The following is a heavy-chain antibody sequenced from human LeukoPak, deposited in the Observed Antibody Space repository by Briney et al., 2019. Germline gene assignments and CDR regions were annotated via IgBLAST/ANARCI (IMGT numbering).Heavy chain of an antibody. CDR2: INHSGST. V-gene: IGHV4-34*01. J-gene: IGHJ4*02. CDR3: ARGWGYSGSYHYQHRGPYHFDY. Sequence: SETLSLTCAVYGGSFSGYYWSWIRQLPGKGLEWIGEINHSGSTNYNPSLKSRVTISVDTSKNQFSLKLSSVTAADTAVYYCARGWGYSGSYHYQHRGPYHFDYWGQGTLVTVSS. D-gene: IGHD1-26*01. CDR1: GGSFSGYY.